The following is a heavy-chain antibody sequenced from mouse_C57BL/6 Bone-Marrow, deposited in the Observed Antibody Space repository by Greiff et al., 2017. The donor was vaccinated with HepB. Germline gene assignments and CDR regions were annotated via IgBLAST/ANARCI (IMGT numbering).Heavy chain of an antibody. CDR1: GYTFTSYW. V-gene: IGHV1-59*01. CDR3: AREGPDYDGAMDY. CDR2: IDPSDSYT. J-gene: IGHJ4*01. Sequence: QVQLQQPGAELVRPGTSVKLSCKASGYTFTSYWMHWVKQRPGQGLEWIGVIDPSDSYTNYNQKFKGKATLTVDTSSSTAYMQLSSLTSEDSAVYYCAREGPDYDGAMDYWGQGTSVTVSS. D-gene: IGHD2-4*01.